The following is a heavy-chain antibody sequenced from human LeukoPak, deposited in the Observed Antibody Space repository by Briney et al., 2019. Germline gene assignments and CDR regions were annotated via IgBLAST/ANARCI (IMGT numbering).Heavy chain of an antibody. CDR1: GYTFTSYD. CDR2: MSPNSGNT. CDR3: ARGRVGATKGKTYYFDY. Sequence: ASVKVSCKASGYTFTSYDINWVRQATGQGLEWMGWMSPNSGNTGYAQKFQGRVTITRNTSISTAYMELSSLRSEDTAVYYCARGRVGATKGKTYYFDYWGQGTLVTVSS. J-gene: IGHJ4*02. V-gene: IGHV1-8*03. D-gene: IGHD1-26*01.